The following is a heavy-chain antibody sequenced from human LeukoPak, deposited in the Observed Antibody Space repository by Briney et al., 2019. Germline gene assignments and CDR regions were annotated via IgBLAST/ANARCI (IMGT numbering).Heavy chain of an antibody. V-gene: IGHV1-8*01. CDR2: MNPNSGNT. CDR3: ARGLISYYDSSGYD. CDR1: GYTFTSYD. Sequence: ASVKVPCKASGYTFTSYDINWVRQATGQGLEWMGWMNPNSGNTGYAQKFQGRVTMTRNTSISTAYMELSSLRSEDTAVYYCARGLISYYDSSGYDWGQGTLVTVSS. J-gene: IGHJ4*02. D-gene: IGHD3-22*01.